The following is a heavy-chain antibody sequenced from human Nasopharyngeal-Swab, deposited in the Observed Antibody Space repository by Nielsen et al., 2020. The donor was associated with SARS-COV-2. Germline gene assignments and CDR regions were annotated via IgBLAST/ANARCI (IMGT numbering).Heavy chain of an antibody. Sequence: ASVKVSCKASGYTFTTHAMNWVRQAPGQGLDWMGWINTNTGSPRYAQGFTGRFVFSLDTSVSTAYLQIRSLKPEDTAVYFCARPSPYGDYSFDYWGQGTLVTVSS. J-gene: IGHJ4*02. D-gene: IGHD4-17*01. V-gene: IGHV7-4-1*01. CDR2: INTNTGSP. CDR1: GYTFTTHA. CDR3: ARPSPYGDYSFDY.